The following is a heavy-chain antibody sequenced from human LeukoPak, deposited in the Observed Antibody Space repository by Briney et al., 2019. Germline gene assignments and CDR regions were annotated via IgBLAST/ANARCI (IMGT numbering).Heavy chain of an antibody. D-gene: IGHD5-12*01. CDR3: ARFTYRGYDDWYFDL. V-gene: IGHV4-31*03. CDR2: IYYSGST. J-gene: IGHJ2*01. Sequence: PSETLSLTCTVSVGSLCICGSFWTWVRQHPGKALEWFGYIYYSGSTYYNPSLKSRLTLSLDTSNNQFSVNLSSVTDADTAVYYCARFTYRGYDDWYFDLWGRNTLVTVSS. CDR1: VGSLCICGSF.